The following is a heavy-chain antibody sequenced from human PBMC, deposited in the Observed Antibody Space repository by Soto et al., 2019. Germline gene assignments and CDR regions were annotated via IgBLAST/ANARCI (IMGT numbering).Heavy chain of an antibody. D-gene: IGHD3-16*01. V-gene: IGHV3-23*01. CDR1: GLTFSSYA. Sequence: EVQLLESGGDVVRPGRSLRLSCAASGLTFSSYAMGWVRQAPGKGLEWVAGVSRAGTYTFYADSVRGRFSISRDNSRDTVDLYMNALRGDDTAVYFCVKYTVTEDLGESWGQGTLVSVSS. CDR3: VKYTVTEDLGES. CDR2: VSRAGTYT. J-gene: IGHJ5*02.